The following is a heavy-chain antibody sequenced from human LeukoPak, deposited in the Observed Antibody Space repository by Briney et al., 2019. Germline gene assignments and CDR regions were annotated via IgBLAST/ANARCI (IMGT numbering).Heavy chain of an antibody. V-gene: IGHV3-23*01. CDR2: ISPSGGST. J-gene: IGHJ4*02. CDR3: ARGDFYGSGSFYGIFDY. CDR1: GFTFSRYW. D-gene: IGHD3-10*01. Sequence: GGSLRLSCVASGFTFSRYWMTWVRQAPGKGLEWVATISPSGGSTYYADAVKGRFTISRDNPKNTAFLHMDSVSAEDTALYYCARGDFYGSGSFYGIFDYWGQGTLVAVSS.